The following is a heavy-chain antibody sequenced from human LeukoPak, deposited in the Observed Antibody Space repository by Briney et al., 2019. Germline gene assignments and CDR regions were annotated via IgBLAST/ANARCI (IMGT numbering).Heavy chain of an antibody. Sequence: ASVKVSCKASGYTFTSYCMHWVRQAPGQGLEWMGIINPSGGSTSYAQKFQGRVTMTRDTSTSTVYMELSSLRSEDTAVYYCARDRRYSSGWHVKLSSYYFDYWGQGTLVTVSS. D-gene: IGHD6-19*01. CDR3: ARDRRYSSGWHVKLSSYYFDY. CDR1: GYTFTSYC. J-gene: IGHJ4*02. V-gene: IGHV1-46*01. CDR2: INPSGGST.